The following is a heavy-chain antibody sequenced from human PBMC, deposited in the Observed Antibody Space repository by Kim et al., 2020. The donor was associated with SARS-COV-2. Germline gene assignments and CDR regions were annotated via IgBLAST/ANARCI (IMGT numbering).Heavy chain of an antibody. V-gene: IGHV3-33*01. CDR3: ARERDYYDSSGYWVHYYYYGMDV. CDR1: GFTFSSYG. D-gene: IGHD3-22*01. CDR2: IWYDGSNK. J-gene: IGHJ6*02. Sequence: GGSLRLSCAASGFTFSSYGMHWVRQAPGKGLEWVAVIWYDGSNKYYADSVKGRFTISRDNSKNTLYLQMNSLRAEDTAVYYCARERDYYDSSGYWVHYYYYGMDVWGQGTTVTVSS.